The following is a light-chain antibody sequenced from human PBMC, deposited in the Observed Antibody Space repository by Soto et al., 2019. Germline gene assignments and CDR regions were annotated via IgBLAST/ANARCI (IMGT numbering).Light chain of an antibody. CDR2: WAS. CDR3: QQLNSFPLT. J-gene: IGKJ5*01. V-gene: IGKV4-1*01. Sequence: DIVMTQSPDSLAVSLGERATINCKSSQSVLYSSNNKNYLAWYRQKPGQPPKLLIYWASTRESGVPDRFSGSGSGTDFTLTISSLQPEDFATYYCQQLNSFPLTFGQGTRLEIK. CDR1: QSVLYSSNNKNY.